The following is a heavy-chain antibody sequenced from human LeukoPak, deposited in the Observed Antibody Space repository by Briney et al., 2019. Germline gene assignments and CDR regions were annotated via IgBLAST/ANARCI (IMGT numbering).Heavy chain of an antibody. V-gene: IGHV1-69*04. CDR2: IIPILGIA. D-gene: IGHD2/OR15-2a*01. J-gene: IGHJ4*02. Sequence: SVKVSCKASGGTFSSYAISWVRQAPGQGLEWMGRIIPILGIANYAQKFQGRVTITADKSTSTAYMELMSLISDDTAVHYCPRQRVRGLTLLHFHYWAQGPLPPVLS. CDR1: GGTFSSYA. CDR3: PRQRVRGLTLLHFHY.